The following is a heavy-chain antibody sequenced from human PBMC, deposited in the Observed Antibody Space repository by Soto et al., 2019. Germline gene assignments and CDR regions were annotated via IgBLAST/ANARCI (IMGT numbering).Heavy chain of an antibody. CDR3: ARSPIYDILNGYYVNWFDP. V-gene: IGHV4-39*01. J-gene: IGHJ5*02. CDR2: IYYSGST. Sequence: XETLSLTCTVSGGSISSSSYYWGWIRQPPGKGLEWIGSIYYSGSTYYNPSLKSRVTISVDTSKNQFSLKLSSVTAADTAVYYCARSPIYDILNGYYVNWFDPWGQGTLVTVSS. CDR1: GGSISSSSYY. D-gene: IGHD3-9*01.